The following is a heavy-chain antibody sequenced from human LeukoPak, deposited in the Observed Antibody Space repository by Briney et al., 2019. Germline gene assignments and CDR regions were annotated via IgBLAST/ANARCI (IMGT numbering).Heavy chain of an antibody. D-gene: IGHD2-15*01. V-gene: IGHV4-39*01. CDR1: GGSISSSSYY. J-gene: IGHJ4*02. CDR3: ARISRSTCFDY. Sequence: PSETLSLTCTVSGGSISSSSYYRGWIRQPPGKGLEWIGSIYYSGSTYYNPSLKSRVTISVDTSKNQFSLKLSSVTAADTAVYYCARISRSTCFDYWGQGTLVTVSS. CDR2: IYYSGST.